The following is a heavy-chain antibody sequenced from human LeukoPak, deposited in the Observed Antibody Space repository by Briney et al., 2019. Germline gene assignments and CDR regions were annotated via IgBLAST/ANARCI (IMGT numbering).Heavy chain of an antibody. J-gene: IGHJ4*02. V-gene: IGHV3-11*01. D-gene: IGHD4/OR15-4a*01. Sequence: PGGSLRPSCVASGFPFRDYYFSWVRQAPGQGLEWLSFISASGSIIYYEDSVKGRFTISRDDAKNSVFLQMDSLRTEDTALYYCARHMVITPFDSWGQGTLVTVSS. CDR3: ARHMVITPFDS. CDR1: GFPFRDYY. CDR2: ISASGSII.